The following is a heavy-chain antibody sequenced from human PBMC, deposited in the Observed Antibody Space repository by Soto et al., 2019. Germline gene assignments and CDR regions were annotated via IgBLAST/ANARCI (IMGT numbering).Heavy chain of an antibody. CDR2: IKSTTDGGTA. J-gene: IGHJ6*02. CDR3: TTGAQSYSGSHNYYFYYGMDV. D-gene: IGHD1-26*01. Sequence: GGSLRLSCAASGFTFSNAWMNWVRQAPGKGLEWVGRIKSTTDGGTADYAAPVKGRFTISRDDSKNTLYLQMNSLKTEDTAVYYCTTGAQSYSGSHNYYFYYGMDVWGQGTTVTVSS. V-gene: IGHV3-15*07. CDR1: GFTFSNAW.